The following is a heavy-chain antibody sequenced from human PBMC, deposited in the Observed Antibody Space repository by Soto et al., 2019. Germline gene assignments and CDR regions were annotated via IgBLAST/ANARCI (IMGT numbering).Heavy chain of an antibody. CDR1: GGSFSGYY. CDR2: INHSGST. V-gene: IGHV4-34*01. Sequence: NPSETLSLTCAVYGGSFSGYYWSWIRQPPGKGLEWIGEINHSGSTNYNPSLKSRVTISVDTSKNQFSLKLSSVTAADTAVYYCARFAVVAATRLNGMDVWGQGTTVTVSS. CDR3: ARFAVVAATRLNGMDV. J-gene: IGHJ6*02. D-gene: IGHD2-15*01.